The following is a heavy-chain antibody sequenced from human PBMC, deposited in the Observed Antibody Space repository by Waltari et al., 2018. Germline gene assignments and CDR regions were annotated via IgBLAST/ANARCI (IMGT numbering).Heavy chain of an antibody. CDR3: ARVGLYYYDSSGYSPFDY. Sequence: EVQLVQSGAEVKKPGESLKISCKGSGYSFTSYWIGWVRQMPGKGLEWRGIIYPVDSDTRSSPSFQGQVTISADKSISTAYLQWSSLKASDTAMYYCARVGLYYYDSSGYSPFDYWGQGTLVTVSS. D-gene: IGHD3-22*01. J-gene: IGHJ4*02. CDR2: IYPVDSDT. V-gene: IGHV5-51*03. CDR1: GYSFTSYW.